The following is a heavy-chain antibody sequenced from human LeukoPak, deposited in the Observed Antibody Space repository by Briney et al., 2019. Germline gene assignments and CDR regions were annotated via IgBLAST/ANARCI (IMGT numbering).Heavy chain of an antibody. Sequence: ASVKVSCKASGYTFTSYYIHWVRQAPGQGLEWMGLINPSGGSTNYAQKFQGRVTMTRDTSTSTVYMELSSLRSEDTAVYYCAKDYGDYEGDYWGQGTLVTVSS. CDR1: GYTFTSYY. V-gene: IGHV1-46*01. D-gene: IGHD4-17*01. CDR3: AKDYGDYEGDY. J-gene: IGHJ4*02. CDR2: INPSGGST.